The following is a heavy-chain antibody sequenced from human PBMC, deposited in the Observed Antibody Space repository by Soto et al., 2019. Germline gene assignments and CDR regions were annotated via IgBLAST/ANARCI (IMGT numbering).Heavy chain of an antibody. CDR3: ARDRGVTGLDF. V-gene: IGHV1-2*02. D-gene: IGHD2-21*02. CDR2: INPVNGGA. J-gene: IGHJ4*02. CDR1: ENIFTGYY. Sequence: QVPLVQSGAEVKKPGASVKVSCKASENIFTGYYINWVRQAPGHGLEWMASINPVNGGARFAQKFHGRVTITRDTSTSTVYMELSRLTSDDTAIFYCARDRGVTGLDFWGQGTLATVSS.